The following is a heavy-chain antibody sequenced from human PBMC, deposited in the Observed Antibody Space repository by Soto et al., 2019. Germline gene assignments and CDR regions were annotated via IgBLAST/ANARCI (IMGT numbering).Heavy chain of an antibody. CDR1: GGSISSYY. D-gene: IGHD2-15*01. J-gene: IGHJ5*02. V-gene: IGHV4-59*08. CDR3: ARRRLLYCSGPSCDLYCFDP. Sequence: PSETLSLTCTVSGGSISSYYWSWIRQPPGKGQEWIGYIYYSGSTNYNTSLKSGVSISVDTYKNQFSLKLSSVTAADTAVYYCARRRLLYCSGPSCDLYCFDPLGQGPLVTVSS. CDR2: IYYSGST.